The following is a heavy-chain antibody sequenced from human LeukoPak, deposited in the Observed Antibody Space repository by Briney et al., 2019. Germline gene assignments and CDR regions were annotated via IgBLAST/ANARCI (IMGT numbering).Heavy chain of an antibody. Sequence: GGSLRLSCVGSEFNVSSLYMSWVRQAPGRGLEWVSVIYGGGTTNYADSVKGRFTISRDNSKNTLYLQMNSLRADDTAVYYCAKGSSSWYGDYHYFDYWGQGTLVTVSS. CDR3: AKGSSSWYGDYHYFDY. J-gene: IGHJ4*02. V-gene: IGHV3-53*01. D-gene: IGHD6-13*01. CDR1: EFNVSSLY. CDR2: IYGGGTT.